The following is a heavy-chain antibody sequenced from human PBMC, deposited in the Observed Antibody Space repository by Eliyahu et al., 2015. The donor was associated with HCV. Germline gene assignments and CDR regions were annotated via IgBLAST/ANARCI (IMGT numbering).Heavy chain of an antibody. CDR1: GGSFSGYY. CDR3: ARVHDNSGYLYY. D-gene: IGHD3-22*01. V-gene: IGHV4-34*01. Sequence: GLLKPSETLSLTCAVYGGSFSGYYWSWIRQPSGKGLEWIGEIDHSGSTNYNPSLKSRVTLSVDTSKNQFSLKLNSVTAADTAVYFCARVHDNSGYLYYWGQGTRVTVSS. CDR2: IDHSGST. J-gene: IGHJ4*02.